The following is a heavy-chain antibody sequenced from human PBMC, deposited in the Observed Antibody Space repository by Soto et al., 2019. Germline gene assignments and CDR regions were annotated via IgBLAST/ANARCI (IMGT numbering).Heavy chain of an antibody. CDR1: GVTFSSFS. CDR3: ARDSGEQLVQRGFYYYYMDV. Sequence: EVQLVESGGGLVKPGGSLRLSCAASGVTFSSFSFNWVRQAPGKGLEWVSFILSSSASIYYADSVKGRFTISRDNAKNSLYLQMNSLKDEDTAVYYCARDSGEQLVQRGFYYYYMDVWGKGTTVTVSS. V-gene: IGHV3-21*01. J-gene: IGHJ6*03. D-gene: IGHD6-6*01. CDR2: ILSSSASI.